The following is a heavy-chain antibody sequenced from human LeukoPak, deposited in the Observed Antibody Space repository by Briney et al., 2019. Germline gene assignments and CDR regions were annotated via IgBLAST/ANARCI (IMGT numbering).Heavy chain of an antibody. CDR3: AKDRGSSEHFDY. D-gene: IGHD1-26*01. J-gene: IGHJ4*02. V-gene: IGHV3-23*01. Sequence: GSLRLSCAASGFTFSSYWMSWVRQAPGKGLEWVSTISGSGGGTYYADSVKGRFTISRDNSKNTLYLQMNSLRAEDTAVYYCAKDRGSSEHFDYWGQGTLVTVSS. CDR1: GFTFSSYW. CDR2: ISGSGGGT.